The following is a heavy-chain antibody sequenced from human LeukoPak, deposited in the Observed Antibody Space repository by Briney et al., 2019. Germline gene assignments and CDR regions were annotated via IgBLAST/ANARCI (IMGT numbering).Heavy chain of an antibody. D-gene: IGHD4-17*01. V-gene: IGHV4-61*02. CDR2: IYTSGST. J-gene: IGHJ5*02. CDR1: GGSISSGSYY. CDR3: ARVAGYGDYVS. Sequence: SQTLSLTCTVSGGSISSGSYYWSWIRQPAGKGLEWIGRIYTSGSTNYNPSLKSRVTISVDTSKNQFPLKLSSVTAADTAVYYCARVAGYGDYVSWGQGTLVTVSS.